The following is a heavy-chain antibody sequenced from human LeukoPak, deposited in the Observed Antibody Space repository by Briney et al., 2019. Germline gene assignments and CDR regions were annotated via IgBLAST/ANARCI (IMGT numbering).Heavy chain of an antibody. V-gene: IGHV4-39*01. CDR1: GGSISSSSYY. Sequence: PSETLSLTCTVSGGSISSSSYYWGWIRQPPGKGLEWIGSIYYSGSTYYNPSLKSRVTISVDTSKNQFSLKLTSVTAADTAVYYCASPSEYSSSWYHYFDYWGQGTLVTVSS. CDR3: ASPSEYSSSWYHYFDY. D-gene: IGHD6-13*01. CDR2: IYYSGST. J-gene: IGHJ4*02.